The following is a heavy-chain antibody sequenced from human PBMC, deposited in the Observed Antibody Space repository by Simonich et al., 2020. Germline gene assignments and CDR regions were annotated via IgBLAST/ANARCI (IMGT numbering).Heavy chain of an antibody. J-gene: IGHJ6*02. D-gene: IGHD2-2*01. CDR2: ISSSSSYI. CDR3: AGGVYCSSTSCSTYYYYGMDV. CDR1: GFTFSSYS. Sequence: EVQLVESGGGLVKPGGSLRLSCAVSGFTFSSYSMNWVRQAPGKGLEWVSSISSSSSYIYYAASVKGRFTISRDNAKNSLYLQMNSLRAEDTAVYYCAGGVYCSSTSCSTYYYYGMDVWGQGTTVTVSS. V-gene: IGHV3-21*01.